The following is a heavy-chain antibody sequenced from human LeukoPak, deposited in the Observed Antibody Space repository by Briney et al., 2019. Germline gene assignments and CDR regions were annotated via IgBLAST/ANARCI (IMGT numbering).Heavy chain of an antibody. V-gene: IGHV4-59*01. Sequence: PSETLCLTCTISGGSISTYYWSWIRQPPGKGLEWIGYIYASGATDYNPSLKSRVTLSVDTSENQFFLKLTSVTAADTAVYYCVRGSTHDYCGQGTLVTVSS. CDR1: GGSISTYY. CDR2: IYASGAT. J-gene: IGHJ4*02. CDR3: VRGSTHDY. D-gene: IGHD1-26*01.